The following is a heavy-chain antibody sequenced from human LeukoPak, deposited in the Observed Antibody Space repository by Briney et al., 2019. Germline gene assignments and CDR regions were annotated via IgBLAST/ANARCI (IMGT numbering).Heavy chain of an antibody. CDR2: ISGSGGST. J-gene: IGHJ4*02. CDR1: GFTFSSNA. V-gene: IGHV3-23*01. Sequence: GGSLRLSCAASGFTFSSNAMSWVRRAPGKGLEWVSAISGSGGSTYYADSVKGRFTISRDNSKNTLYLQMNSLRAEDTAVYYCAKDWPRMATTSGLDYWGQGTLVTVSS. CDR3: AKDWPRMATTSGLDY. D-gene: IGHD5-24*01.